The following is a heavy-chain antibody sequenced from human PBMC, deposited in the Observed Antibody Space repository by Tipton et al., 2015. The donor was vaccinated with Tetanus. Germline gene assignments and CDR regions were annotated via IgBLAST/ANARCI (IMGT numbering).Heavy chain of an antibody. D-gene: IGHD2-15*01. CDR1: GGSVSSFY. J-gene: IGHJ3*02. V-gene: IGHV4-4*07. CDR3: ARDKRLAALTPFDI. Sequence: LRLSCTVSGGSVSSFYWSWIRQSAGKGLEWIGRIYATGSTNYNPSLESRVTMSVGASKTQFYLSLGSVTAADTAMYYCARDKRLAALTPFDIWGPGTMVTVS. CDR2: IYATGST.